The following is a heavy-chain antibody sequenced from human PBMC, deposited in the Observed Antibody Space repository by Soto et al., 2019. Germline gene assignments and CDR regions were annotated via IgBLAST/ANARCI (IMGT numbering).Heavy chain of an antibody. CDR1: GYTFTSYG. CDR2: ISAYNGNT. Sequence: GASVKVSCKASGYTFTSYGISWVRQAPGQGLEWMGWISAYNGNTNYAQKLQGRVTMTTDTSTSTAYMELRSLRSDDTAVYYCARSYCISTSCYNSYYYGMDVWGQGTTVTVSS. CDR3: ARSYCISTSCYNSYYYGMDV. V-gene: IGHV1-18*01. D-gene: IGHD2-2*02. J-gene: IGHJ6*02.